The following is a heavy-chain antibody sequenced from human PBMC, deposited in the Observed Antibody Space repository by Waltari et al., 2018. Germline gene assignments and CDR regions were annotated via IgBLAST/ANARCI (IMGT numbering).Heavy chain of an antibody. D-gene: IGHD3-10*01. CDR3: ARGRHGLLLLWFGEPRAYYFDY. J-gene: IGHJ4*02. CDR1: GGSFSGYY. CDR2: INHSGST. Sequence: QVQLQQWGAGLLKPSETLSLTCAVYGGSFSGYYWSWIRQPPVKGLEWIGEINHSGSTNYNPSLKSRVTISVDTSKNQFSLKLSSVTAADTAVYYCARGRHGLLLLWFGEPRAYYFDYWGQGTLVTVSS. V-gene: IGHV4-34*01.